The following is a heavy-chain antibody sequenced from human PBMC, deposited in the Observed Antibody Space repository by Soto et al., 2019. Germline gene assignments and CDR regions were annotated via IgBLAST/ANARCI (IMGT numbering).Heavy chain of an antibody. J-gene: IGHJ5*02. V-gene: IGHV4-39*01. CDR1: GGSSSSSSYY. Sequence: SETLSLTCTVSGGSSSSSSYYWGWIRQPPGKGLEWIGSIYYSGSTYYNPSLKSRVTISVDTSKNQFSPKLSSVTAADTAVYYCASPKIAFYNWFDPWGQGTLVTV. D-gene: IGHD3-3*02. CDR2: IYYSGST. CDR3: ASPKIAFYNWFDP.